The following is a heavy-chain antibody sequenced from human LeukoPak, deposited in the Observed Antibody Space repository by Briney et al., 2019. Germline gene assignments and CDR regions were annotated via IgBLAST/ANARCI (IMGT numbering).Heavy chain of an antibody. J-gene: IGHJ3*02. V-gene: IGHV3-30*04. CDR1: GFTFSSYA. CDR2: ISYNGSNK. D-gene: IGHD3-10*01. Sequence: QTGGSLRLSCAASGFTFSSYAMHWVRQAPGKGLEWVAVISYNGSNKYYADSVKGRFTISRDNSKNTLYLQMNSLRAEDTAVYYCARDGENDAFDIWGQGTMVTVSS. CDR3: ARDGENDAFDI.